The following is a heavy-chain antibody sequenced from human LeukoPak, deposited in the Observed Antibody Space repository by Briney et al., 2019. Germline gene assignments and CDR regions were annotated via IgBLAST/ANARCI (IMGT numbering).Heavy chain of an antibody. J-gene: IGHJ1*01. D-gene: IGHD6-13*01. V-gene: IGHV1-46*01. Sequence: ASVKVSSKASGYPFTSSYLTCVRQAPGQRPEWMGIIYTNDGSARYAQKFQGRVTVTRDTSTSTVYMELSSLSSDDTAVYNCARARAAAGAQDFQHGGQGTLVSASS. CDR3: ARARAAAGAQDFQH. CDR1: GYPFTSSY. CDR2: IYTNDGSA.